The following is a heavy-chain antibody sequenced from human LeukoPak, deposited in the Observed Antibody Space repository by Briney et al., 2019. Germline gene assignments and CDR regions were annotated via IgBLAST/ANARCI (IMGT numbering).Heavy chain of an antibody. J-gene: IGHJ4*02. CDR2: ISPSGGST. V-gene: IGHV3-23*01. CDR3: AKNPIGYCSGGSCPRDYYFDY. Sequence: GGSLRLSCAASGFTFSSHGMNWVRQAPGKGLEWVSGISPSGGSTYYADSVKGRFTISRDNSKNTLYLQMNSLRAEDTAVYYCAKNPIGYCSGGSCPRDYYFDYWGQGTLVTVSS. D-gene: IGHD2-15*01. CDR1: GFTFSSHG.